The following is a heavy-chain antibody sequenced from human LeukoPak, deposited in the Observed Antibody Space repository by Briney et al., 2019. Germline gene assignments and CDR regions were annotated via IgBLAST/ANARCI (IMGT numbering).Heavy chain of an antibody. CDR3: AREGSSGYFVGNWFDP. J-gene: IGHJ5*02. D-gene: IGHD3-22*01. V-gene: IGHV1-18*01. CDR2: ISAYNGNT. Sequence: GASVKVSCKASGYTFTSYGISWVRQAPGQGLEWMGWISAYNGNTNYAQKLQGRVTMTTDTSTSTAYMELRSLRSDDTAVYYCAREGSSGYFVGNWFDPWGQGTLVTVSS. CDR1: GYTFTSYG.